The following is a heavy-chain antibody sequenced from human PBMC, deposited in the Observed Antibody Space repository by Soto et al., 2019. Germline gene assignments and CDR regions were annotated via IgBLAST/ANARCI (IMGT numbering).Heavy chain of an antibody. CDR2: INPNSGGT. D-gene: IGHD3-10*01. CDR3: AREASRGAPYYYYGMDV. J-gene: IGHJ6*02. V-gene: IGHV1-2*04. CDR1: GYTFTGYY. Sequence: VASVKVSCKASGYTFTGYYMHWVRQAPGQGLEWMGWINPNSGGTNYAQKFQGWVTMTRDTSISTAYMELSRLRSDDTAVYYCAREASRGAPYYYYGMDVWGQGTTVTVSS.